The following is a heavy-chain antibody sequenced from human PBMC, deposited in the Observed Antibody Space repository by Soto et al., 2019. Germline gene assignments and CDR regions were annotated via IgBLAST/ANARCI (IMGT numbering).Heavy chain of an antibody. D-gene: IGHD3-22*01. J-gene: IGHJ3*02. V-gene: IGHV3-23*01. CDR3: AKDTFFRYDSSGYYSWGDSRDAFDI. CDR1: GFTFSSYA. Sequence: GGSLRLSCAASGFTFSSYAMSWVRQAPGKGLEWVSAISGSGGSTYYADSVKGRFTISRDNSKNTLYLQMNSLRAEDTAVYYYAKDTFFRYDSSGYYSWGDSRDAFDIWGQGTMVTVSS. CDR2: ISGSGGST.